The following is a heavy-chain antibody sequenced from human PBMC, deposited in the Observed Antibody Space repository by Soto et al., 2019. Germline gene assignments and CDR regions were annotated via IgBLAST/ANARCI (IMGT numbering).Heavy chain of an antibody. CDR1: GGSISSGGYY. V-gene: IGHV4-31*03. D-gene: IGHD2-2*01. CDR3: ATTHNCSSTSCYGFDY. CDR2: IYYSGST. J-gene: IGHJ4*02. Sequence: PSETLSLTCTVSGGSISSGGYYWSWIRQHPVKGLEWIGYIYYSGSTYYNPSLKSRVTISVDTSKNQFSLKLSSVTAADTVVYYCATTHNCSSTSCYGFDYWGQGTLVTVS.